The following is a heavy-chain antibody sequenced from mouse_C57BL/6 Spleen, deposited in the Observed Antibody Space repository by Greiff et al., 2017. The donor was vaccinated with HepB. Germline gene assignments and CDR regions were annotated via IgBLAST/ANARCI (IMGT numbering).Heavy chain of an antibody. CDR2: ISYDGSN. CDR1: GYSITSGYY. V-gene: IGHV3-6*01. CDR3: ARGVGPYAMDY. J-gene: IGHJ4*01. D-gene: IGHD1-1*02. Sequence: EVQLVESGPGLVKPSQSLSLTCSVTGYSITSGYYWNWIRQFPGNKLEWMGYISYDGSNNYNPSLKNRISITRDTSKNQFFLKLNSVTTEDTATYYCARGVGPYAMDYWGQGTSVTVSS.